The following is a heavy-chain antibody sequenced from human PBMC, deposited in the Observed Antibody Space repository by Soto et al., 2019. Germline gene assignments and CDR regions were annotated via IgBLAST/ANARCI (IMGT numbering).Heavy chain of an antibody. D-gene: IGHD6-19*01. CDR3: TRENRGWGLYYYYYGMDV. V-gene: IGHV3-49*04. Sequence: PRLSCTASGFTFGDYAMSWVRQAPGKGLEWVGFIRSKAYGGTTEYAASVKGRFTISRDDSKSIAYLQMNSLKTEDTAVYYCTRENRGWGLYYYYYGMDVWGQGTTVTVSS. CDR1: GFTFGDYA. CDR2: IRSKAYGGTT. J-gene: IGHJ6*02.